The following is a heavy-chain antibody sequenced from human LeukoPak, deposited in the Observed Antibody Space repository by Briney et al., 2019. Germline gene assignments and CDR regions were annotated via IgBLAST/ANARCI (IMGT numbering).Heavy chain of an antibody. CDR2: ISSSSSTI. Sequence: GGSLRLSCAASGFTFSSYSMNWVRQAPGKGLGWVSYISSSSSTIYYADSVKGRFTISRDNAKNSLYLQMNSLRAEDTAVYYCASAYLGYCSGGSCRDYWGQGTLVTVSS. CDR1: GFTFSSYS. V-gene: IGHV3-48*04. J-gene: IGHJ4*02. CDR3: ASAYLGYCSGGSCRDY. D-gene: IGHD2-15*01.